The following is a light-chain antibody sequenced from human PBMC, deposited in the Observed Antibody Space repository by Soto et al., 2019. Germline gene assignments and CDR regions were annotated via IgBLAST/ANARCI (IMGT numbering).Light chain of an antibody. CDR2: GAS. V-gene: IGKV3-20*01. CDR3: QQYDSSPTT. CDR1: QSVSSSY. J-gene: IGKJ1*01. Sequence: EIVLTQSPGTLSLSPGERATLSCRASQSVSSSYLAWYQQKPGQAPRLLIYGASSRATGIPDRFSGSGSGTDFPLTISRLEPADFAVYYCQQYDSSPTTFGQGTKVEIK.